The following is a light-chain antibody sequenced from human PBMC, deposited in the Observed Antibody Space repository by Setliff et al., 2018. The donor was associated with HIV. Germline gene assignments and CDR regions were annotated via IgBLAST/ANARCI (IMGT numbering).Light chain of an antibody. J-gene: IGLJ1*01. Sequence: QSVLTQPRSVSGSPGQSVTISCTGTSSDVGGYKYVSWYQHHPGKAPKLIIYDVSKRPSGVPDHFSGSRSGNTASLTISGLQAEDEADYYCCSYAGSYTYVFGTGTKVTV. V-gene: IGLV2-11*01. CDR2: DVS. CDR3: CSYAGSYTYV. CDR1: SSDVGGYKY.